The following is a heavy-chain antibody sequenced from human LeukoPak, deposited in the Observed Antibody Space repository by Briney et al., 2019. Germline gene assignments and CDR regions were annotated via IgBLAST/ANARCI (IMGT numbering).Heavy chain of an antibody. CDR3: ARDHSGGNYFDY. CDR1: GYTFTSYY. Sequence: ASVKVSCKASGYTFTSYYMHWVRQAPGQGLEWMGIINTSGGSTSNAQKFQGRVTMTRDTSTSTVYMELSSLRSEDTAVYYCARDHSGGNYFDYWGQGTLVTVSS. V-gene: IGHV1-46*01. J-gene: IGHJ4*02. CDR2: INTSGGST.